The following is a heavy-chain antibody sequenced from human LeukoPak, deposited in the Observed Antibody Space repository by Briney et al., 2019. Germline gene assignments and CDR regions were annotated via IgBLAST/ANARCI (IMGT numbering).Heavy chain of an antibody. J-gene: IGHJ4*02. D-gene: IGHD5-18*01. Sequence: GGSLRLSCATSGFTVSDNYMSWVRQAPGKGLEWVSVIYSGGSTFYADSVKGRFTISRDSSKNTVYLQMNSLRGEDTAVYYCARDRAYSYGLAYYFADWGQGTLVTVSS. CDR2: IYSGGST. CDR1: GFTVSDNY. CDR3: ARDRAYSYGLAYYFAD. V-gene: IGHV3-66*01.